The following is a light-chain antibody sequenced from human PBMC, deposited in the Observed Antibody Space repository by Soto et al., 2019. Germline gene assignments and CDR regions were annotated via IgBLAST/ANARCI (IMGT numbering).Light chain of an antibody. CDR2: WAS. CDR1: QSVLYSSNNKNY. CDR3: QQYYCSPRT. V-gene: IGKV4-1*01. J-gene: IGKJ1*01. Sequence: DIVMTQSPDSLAVSLGERATINCKSSQSVLYSSNNKNYLAWYQQKPGQPTKLLIYWASTRESGVPDRFSDSGSGTDFTHTISSRQAEDVAVYYWQQYYCSPRTVGEGTKVEI.